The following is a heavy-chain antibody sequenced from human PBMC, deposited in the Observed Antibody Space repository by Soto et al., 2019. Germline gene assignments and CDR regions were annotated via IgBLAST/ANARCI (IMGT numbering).Heavy chain of an antibody. J-gene: IGHJ4*02. V-gene: IGHV1-3*05. CDR3: ARSSGYYLIGHY. CDR2: INAGNGNT. Sequence: QVQLVQSGAEEKKPGASVKVSCKASGYTFTSYAMHWVRQAPGQRLEWMGWINAGNGNTKYSQKFQGRVTITRDTSASTAYMELSSLRSEDTAVYYCARSSGYYLIGHYWGQGTLVTVSS. CDR1: GYTFTSYA. D-gene: IGHD3-22*01.